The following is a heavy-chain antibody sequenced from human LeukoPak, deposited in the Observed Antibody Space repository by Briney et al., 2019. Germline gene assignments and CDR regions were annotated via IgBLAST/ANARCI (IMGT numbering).Heavy chain of an antibody. D-gene: IGHD3-22*01. Sequence: PSETLSLTCAVYGGSFSGYYWSWIRQPPGKGLEWIGEINHSGSTNYNPSLKSRVTISVDTSKNQFSLKLSPVTAADTAVYYCARLSLRGGYYRYFEHWGQGTLVTVSS. CDR2: INHSGST. CDR1: GGSFSGYY. V-gene: IGHV4-34*01. J-gene: IGHJ1*01. CDR3: ARLSLRGGYYRYFEH.